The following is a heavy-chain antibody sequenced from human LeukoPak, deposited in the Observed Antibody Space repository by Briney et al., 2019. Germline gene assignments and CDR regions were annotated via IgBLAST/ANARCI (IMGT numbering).Heavy chain of an antibody. CDR3: ARDRGWAGYSYGFYY. CDR1: GGTFSSYA. Sequence: SVKVSCKASGGTFSSYALGSVRQAPGQGLEWMGGIIPIFGTANYAQKFQGRVTITADESTSTAYMELSSLRSEDTAVYYCARDRGWAGYSYGFYYWGQGTLVTVSS. J-gene: IGHJ4*02. CDR2: IIPIFGTA. V-gene: IGHV1-69*13. D-gene: IGHD5-18*01.